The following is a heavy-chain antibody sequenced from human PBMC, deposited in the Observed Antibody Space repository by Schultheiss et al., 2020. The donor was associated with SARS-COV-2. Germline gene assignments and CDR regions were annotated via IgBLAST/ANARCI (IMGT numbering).Heavy chain of an antibody. D-gene: IGHD4-17*01. CDR1: GFTFSSYW. J-gene: IGHJ1*01. CDR3: ARNSLPNYGDYARVRRDDYFQH. Sequence: GGSLRLSCAASGFTFSSYWMSWVRQAPGKGLEWVAVISYDGSNKYYADSVKGRFTISRDNSKDTLYLQMNSLRAEDTAVYYCARNSLPNYGDYARVRRDDYFQHWGQDTLVTVSS. V-gene: IGHV3-30*07. CDR2: ISYDGSNK.